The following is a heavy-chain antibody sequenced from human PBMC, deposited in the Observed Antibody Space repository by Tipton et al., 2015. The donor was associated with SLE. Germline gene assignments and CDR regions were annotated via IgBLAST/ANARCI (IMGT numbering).Heavy chain of an antibody. CDR2: VYGTGRT. CDR3: ARGVAERLGLDF. Sequence: LSLTCTGSGASVRNHYWSWIRQSPGKGLEWIGYVYGTGRTEYNPSLKSRVTMSIDTSKSQFSLNLRSVTAADTALYFCARGVAERLGLDFWGQGSLVTVSS. CDR1: GASVRNHY. V-gene: IGHV4-59*02. J-gene: IGHJ4*02. D-gene: IGHD6-19*01.